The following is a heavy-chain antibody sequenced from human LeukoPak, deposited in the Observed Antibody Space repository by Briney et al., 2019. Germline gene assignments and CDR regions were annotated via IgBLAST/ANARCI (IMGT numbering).Heavy chain of an antibody. CDR2: IRYDGSNK. J-gene: IGHJ3*02. D-gene: IGHD2-15*01. CDR1: GFIFNTYV. V-gene: IGHV3-30*02. CDR3: AKDGGSDPDSFDI. Sequence: GGSLRLSCAASGFIFNTYVMHWVRQAPGKGLEWLAFIRYDGSNKNYADSVKGRFAISRDNTKNSLYLQMNSLRAEDTAVYYCAKDGGSDPDSFDIWGQGTMVTVSS.